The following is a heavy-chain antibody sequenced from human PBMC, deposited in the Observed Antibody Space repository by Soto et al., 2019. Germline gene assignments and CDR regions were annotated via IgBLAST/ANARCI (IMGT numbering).Heavy chain of an antibody. CDR3: AGTSVAYYDILTGYYTENWFDP. CDR1: GGSISSYY. V-gene: IGHV4-59*08. D-gene: IGHD3-9*01. Sequence: SETLSLTCTVSGGSISSYYWSWIRQPPGKGLEWIGYIYYSGSTNYNPSLKSRVTISVDTSKNQFSLKLSSVTAADTAVYYCAGTSVAYYDILTGYYTENWFDPWGQGTLVTVSS. CDR2: IYYSGST. J-gene: IGHJ5*02.